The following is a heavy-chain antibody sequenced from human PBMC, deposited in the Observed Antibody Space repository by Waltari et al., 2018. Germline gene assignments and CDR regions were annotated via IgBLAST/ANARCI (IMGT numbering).Heavy chain of an antibody. V-gene: IGHV3-48*01. J-gene: IGHJ6*02. D-gene: IGHD4-17*01. CDR3: ARVASHGDPHYYYYGMDV. Sequence: EVQLVESGGGLVQPGGSLRLSCAASGFTFSSYSMNWVRQAPGKGLEWVSYISSSSSTIYYADSVKGRFTISRDKAKNSLYLQMNSLRAEDTAVYYCARVASHGDPHYYYYGMDVWGQGTTVTVSS. CDR2: ISSSSSTI. CDR1: GFTFSSYS.